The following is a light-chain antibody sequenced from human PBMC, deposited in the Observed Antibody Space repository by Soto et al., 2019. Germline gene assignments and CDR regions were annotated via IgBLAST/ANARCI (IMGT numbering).Light chain of an antibody. CDR3: CSXXGSSRV. J-gene: IGLJ3*02. V-gene: IGLV2-11*01. Sequence: QSALTQPRSVSGSPGQSVTISCTGTSSDVGGYNYVSWYQQHPGKAPKLMIYDVSKRPSGVPDRFSGSKSGNTASLTISGLQAXDXXXYYCCSXXGSSRVFGGGTKLTVL. CDR2: DVS. CDR1: SSDVGGYNY.